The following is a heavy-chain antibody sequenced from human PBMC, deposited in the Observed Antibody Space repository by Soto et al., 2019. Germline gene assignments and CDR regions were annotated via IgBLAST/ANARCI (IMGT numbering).Heavy chain of an antibody. CDR1: GFTFDDFA. Sequence: VQLVESGGGLVQPGRSLRLSCAASGFTFDDFAMHWVRQAPGKGLEWVSGISWNSGTIGYADSVKGRFTISRDNAKNSLYLQMNSLRPEDTALYYCAKEMGGQWLVDAFDIWGQGTMVTVSS. D-gene: IGHD6-19*01. CDR3: AKEMGGQWLVDAFDI. J-gene: IGHJ3*02. CDR2: ISWNSGTI. V-gene: IGHV3-9*01.